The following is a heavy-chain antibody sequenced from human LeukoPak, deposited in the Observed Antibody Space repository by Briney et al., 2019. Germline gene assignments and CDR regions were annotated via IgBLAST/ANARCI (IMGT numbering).Heavy chain of an antibody. J-gene: IGHJ4*02. CDR2: MNPNSGNT. CDR3: ARCRFYRGGNGVVGY. V-gene: IGHV1-8*01. CDR1: GYTFTSYD. Sequence: ASVKVSCXAPGYTFTSYDINWVRHATGQGLEWMGWMNPNSGNTGYAQKFQSRVTMTRNTSISTAYMELSSLRSEDTAVYYCARCRFYRGGNGVVGYWGQGTLVTVSS. D-gene: IGHD4-23*01.